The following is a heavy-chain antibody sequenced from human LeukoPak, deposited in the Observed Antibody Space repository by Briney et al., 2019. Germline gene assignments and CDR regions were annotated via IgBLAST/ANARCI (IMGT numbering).Heavy chain of an antibody. V-gene: IGHV3-23*01. CDR2: VSGNGGST. CDR1: GFTFSSYA. D-gene: IGHD6-13*01. J-gene: IGHJ4*02. Sequence: GGSLRLSCAASGFTFSSYAMSCVRQAPGKGLEWVSAVSGNGGSTNYADSVKGRFTISRDNSKNTLYLQMNSLRAEDTAVYYCAKDRSSSSWCLFDYWGQGTLVTVSS. CDR3: AKDRSSSSWCLFDY.